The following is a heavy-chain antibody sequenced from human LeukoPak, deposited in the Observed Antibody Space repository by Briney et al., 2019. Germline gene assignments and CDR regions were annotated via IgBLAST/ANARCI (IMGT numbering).Heavy chain of an antibody. CDR3: ARVYGDYGYFDY. Sequence: PGRSLRLPCAASGFTFSSYAMHWVRQAPGKGLEGVAVISYDGSNKYYADSVKGRFTISRDNSKNTLYLQMNSLRAEDTAVYYCARVYGDYGYFDYWGQGTLVTVSS. J-gene: IGHJ4*02. CDR2: ISYDGSNK. V-gene: IGHV3-30-3*01. D-gene: IGHD4-17*01. CDR1: GFTFSSYA.